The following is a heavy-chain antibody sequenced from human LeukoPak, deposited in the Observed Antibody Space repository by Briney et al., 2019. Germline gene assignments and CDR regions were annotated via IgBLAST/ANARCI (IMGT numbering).Heavy chain of an antibody. Sequence: ASVKVSCKASGYTFTSYGISWVRQAPGQGLEWMGWINPNSGGTSYAQNFQGRVTMTRDTSINTAYMEVSRLRSDDTAVYYCAREPYPPPWYYFDYWGQGTLVTVPS. CDR2: INPNSGGT. J-gene: IGHJ4*02. CDR1: GYTFTSYG. CDR3: AREPYPPPWYYFDY. V-gene: IGHV1-2*02. D-gene: IGHD2-8*02.